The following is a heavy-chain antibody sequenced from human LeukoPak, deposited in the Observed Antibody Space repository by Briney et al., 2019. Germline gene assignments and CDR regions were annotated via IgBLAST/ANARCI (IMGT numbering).Heavy chain of an antibody. CDR3: ARQGKAARADAFDI. J-gene: IGHJ3*02. D-gene: IGHD3-10*01. Sequence: SETLSLTCTVSGGSISSYYWSWIRQPPGKGLEWIGYIYYSGSTNYNPSLKSRVTISVDTSKNQFSLKLSSVTAADTAVYYCARQGKAARADAFDIWGQGRMVTVSS. CDR2: IYYSGST. V-gene: IGHV4-59*08. CDR1: GGSISSYY.